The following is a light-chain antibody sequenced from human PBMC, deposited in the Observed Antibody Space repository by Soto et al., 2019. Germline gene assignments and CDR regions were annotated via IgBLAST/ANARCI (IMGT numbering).Light chain of an antibody. CDR2: NVS. CDR3: SSDTSSSTYV. V-gene: IGLV2-14*03. CDR1: SSDVGGYNS. J-gene: IGLJ1*01. Sequence: QSALTQPASVSGSPGQSITISCTGTSSDVGGYNSVSWYQHHPGKAPKLMIYNVSNRPSGVSSRFSGSKSGNTASLTISGLQAEDEADYYCSSDTSSSTYVFATRTKVTVL.